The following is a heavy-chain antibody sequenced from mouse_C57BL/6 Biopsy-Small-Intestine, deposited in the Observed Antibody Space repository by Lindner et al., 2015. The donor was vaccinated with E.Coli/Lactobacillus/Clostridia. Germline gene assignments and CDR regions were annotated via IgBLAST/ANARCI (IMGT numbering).Heavy chain of an antibody. Sequence: VQLQESGAELVKPGASVKISCKASGYAFSSYWMNWVKQRPGKGLEWIGQIYPGDGDTNYNGKFKGKATLTADKSSSTAYMQLSSLTSEDSAVYFCARQLGMVRRGYYYAMDYWGQGTSVTVSS. CDR3: ARQLGMVRRGYYYAMDY. D-gene: IGHD2-2*01. CDR2: IYPGDGDT. V-gene: IGHV1-80*01. CDR1: GYAFSSYW. J-gene: IGHJ4*01.